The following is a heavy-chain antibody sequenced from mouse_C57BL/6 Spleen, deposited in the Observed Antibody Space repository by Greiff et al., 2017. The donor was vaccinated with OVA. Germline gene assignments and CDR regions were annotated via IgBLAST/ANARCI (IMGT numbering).Heavy chain of an antibody. CDR3: ARRGYYAPDY. J-gene: IGHJ2*01. CDR2: ISGGGGNT. Sequence: EVQRVESGGGLVKPGGSLKLSCAASGFTFSSYTMSWVRQTPEKRLEWVATISGGGGNTYYPDSVKGRFTISRDNAKNTLYLQMSSLRSEDTALYYCARRGYYAPDYWGQGTTLTVSS. CDR1: GFTFSSYT. D-gene: IGHD1-1*01. V-gene: IGHV5-9*01.